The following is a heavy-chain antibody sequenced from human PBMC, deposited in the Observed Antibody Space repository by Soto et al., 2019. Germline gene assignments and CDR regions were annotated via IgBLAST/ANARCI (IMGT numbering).Heavy chain of an antibody. J-gene: IGHJ5*01. Sequence: GGSLRLSCAASGFTFWKFGLHWVRQSPREGLEWVALISHDGTDKYYADSAKGRFTISRDNSKDTLFLHMDNLRPEDTGIYYCAKPTSFVTCFDSWGQGTLVTVSS. CDR2: ISHDGTDK. CDR3: AKPTSFVTCFDS. D-gene: IGHD3-16*02. V-gene: IGHV3-30*18. CDR1: GFTFWKFG.